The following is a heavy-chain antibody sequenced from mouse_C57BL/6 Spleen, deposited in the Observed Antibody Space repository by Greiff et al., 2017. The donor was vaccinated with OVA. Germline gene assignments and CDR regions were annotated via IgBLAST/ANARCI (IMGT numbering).Heavy chain of an antibody. CDR1: GYTFTSYW. CDR2: LYPSDSDT. CDR3: ARYDGDYEWFAY. J-gene: IGHJ3*01. V-gene: IGHV1-61*01. D-gene: IGHD2-3*01. Sequence: VQLQQPGAELVRPGSSVKLSCKASGYTFTSYWMAWVKQRPGPGLEWIGNLYPSDSDTHYNQKFKDQATLTVAKSSSTAYMQLSSLTSEDSAVDYCARYDGDYEWFAYWGQGTLVTVSA.